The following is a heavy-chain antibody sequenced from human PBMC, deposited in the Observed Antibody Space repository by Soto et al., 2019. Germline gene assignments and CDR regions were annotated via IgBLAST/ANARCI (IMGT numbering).Heavy chain of an antibody. CDR3: ARLIQSSTSWKNWFDP. D-gene: IGHD2-2*01. CDR1: GFTFSSYA. J-gene: IGHJ5*02. Sequence: PGGSLRLSCAASGFTFSSYAMSWVRQAPGKGLEWVSAISGSSSYIYYADSVKGRFTISRDNAKNSLYLQMNSLRAEDTAVYYCARLIQSSTSWKNWFDPWGQGTLVTVSS. V-gene: IGHV3-21*01. CDR2: ISGSSSYI.